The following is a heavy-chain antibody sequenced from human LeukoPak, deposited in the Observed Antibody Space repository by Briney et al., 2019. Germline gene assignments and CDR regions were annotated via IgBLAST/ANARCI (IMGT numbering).Heavy chain of an antibody. Sequence: PGGSLRLSCAASGFTFNMYTMNWVRQAPGKGLEWVSSISSTSRYIYYADSVRGRFTISRDNTENSLYLQMSGLRAEDTAVYYCARDLGYCSSTNCYPYFFDSWGQGTLVTVSS. CDR2: ISSTSRYI. CDR3: ARDLGYCSSTNCYPYFFDS. V-gene: IGHV3-21*01. D-gene: IGHD2-2*01. J-gene: IGHJ4*02. CDR1: GFTFNMYT.